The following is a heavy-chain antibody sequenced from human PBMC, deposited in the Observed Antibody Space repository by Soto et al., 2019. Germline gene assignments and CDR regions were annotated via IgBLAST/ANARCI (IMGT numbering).Heavy chain of an antibody. Sequence: GASVKVSCKASGYTFTSYGISWVRQAPGQGLEWMGWISAYNGNTNYAQKLQGRATMTTDTSTSTAYMELRSLRSDDTAVYYCARVPLFYYYYHYMDVWGKGTTVTVSS. V-gene: IGHV1-18*01. J-gene: IGHJ6*03. CDR1: GYTFTSYG. CDR3: ARVPLFYYYYHYMDV. CDR2: ISAYNGNT.